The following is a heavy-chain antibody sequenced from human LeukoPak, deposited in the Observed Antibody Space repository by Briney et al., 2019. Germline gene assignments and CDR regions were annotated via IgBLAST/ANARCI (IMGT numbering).Heavy chain of an antibody. CDR2: ISGSGGST. V-gene: IGHV3-23*01. CDR1: GFTFSSYA. D-gene: IGHD3-10*01. CDR3: ANSYYYGSGSYSDALDI. Sequence: GGSLRLSCAASGFTFSSYAMSWVRQAPGKGLEWVSAISGSGGSTYYADSVKGRFTISRDNSKNTLYLQMNSLRAEDTAVYYCANSYYYGSGSYSDALDIWGQGTMVTVSS. J-gene: IGHJ3*02.